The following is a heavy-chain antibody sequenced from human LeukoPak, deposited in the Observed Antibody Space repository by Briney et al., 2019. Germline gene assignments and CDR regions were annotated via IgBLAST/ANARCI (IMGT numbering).Heavy chain of an antibody. V-gene: IGHV3-21*01. Sequence: GGSPRLSCAASGFTFSSYSMNWVRQAPGKGLEWVSSISSSSSYIYYADSVKGRFTISRDNAKNSLYLQMNSLRAEDTAVYYCARDLGSGWYLGWGQGTLVTVSS. J-gene: IGHJ4*02. CDR2: ISSSSSYI. D-gene: IGHD6-19*01. CDR1: GFTFSSYS. CDR3: ARDLGSGWYLG.